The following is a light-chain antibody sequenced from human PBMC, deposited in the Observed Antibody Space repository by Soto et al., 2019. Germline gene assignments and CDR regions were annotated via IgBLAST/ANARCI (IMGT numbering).Light chain of an antibody. V-gene: IGKV1-5*03. Sequence: DIQMTQSPSTLYGSVGDRVTITCRASQTMSSWLAWYQQKPGKAPKLLIYKASNLKSGVPSRFSGSGSGTEFTLTINSLQSEDFAIYYCQPYNNWPLTFGGGTKVDNK. CDR2: KAS. CDR3: QPYNNWPLT. J-gene: IGKJ4*01. CDR1: QTMSSW.